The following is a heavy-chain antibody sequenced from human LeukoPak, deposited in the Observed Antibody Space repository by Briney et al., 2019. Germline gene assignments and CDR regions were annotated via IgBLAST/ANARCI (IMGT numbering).Heavy chain of an antibody. CDR2: INPNSGGT. V-gene: IGHV1-2*02. D-gene: IGHD2-2*01. Sequence: ASVKVSYKASGYTFTGYYMHWVRQAPGQGLEWMGWINPNSGGTNYAQKFQGGVTMTRDTSISTAYMELSRLRSDDTAVYYCARDLDPAATSDFDYYYYYGMDVWGQGTTVTVSS. CDR3: ARDLDPAATSDFDYYYYYGMDV. J-gene: IGHJ6*02. CDR1: GYTFTGYY.